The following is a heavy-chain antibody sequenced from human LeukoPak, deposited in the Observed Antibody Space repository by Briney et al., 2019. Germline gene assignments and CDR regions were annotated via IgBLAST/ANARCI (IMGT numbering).Heavy chain of an antibody. CDR2: IRYDGSNK. D-gene: IGHD2-2*01. V-gene: IGHV3-30*02. Sequence: PGGSLRLSCVASGFTFSSCGMHWVRQAPGKGLEWVAFIRYDGSNKYYADSVKGRFTISRDNSKNTLYLQMNSLRAEDTAVYYCAKDALNIVLYCTGTSCPIYMDVWGKGTTVTVSS. CDR3: AKDALNIVLYCTGTSCPIYMDV. J-gene: IGHJ6*03. CDR1: GFTFSSCG.